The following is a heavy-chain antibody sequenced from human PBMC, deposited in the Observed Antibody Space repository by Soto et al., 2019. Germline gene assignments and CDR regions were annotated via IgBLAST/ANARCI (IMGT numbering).Heavy chain of an antibody. D-gene: IGHD3-22*01. V-gene: IGHV3-30-3*01. CDR1: GFTFSSYA. Sequence: GSLRLSCAASGFTFSSYAMHWVRQAPGKGLEWVAVISYDGSNKYYADSVKGRFTISRDNSKNTLYLQMNSLRAEDTAVYYCARDWGHWYYDSSGYYNWFDPWGQGTLVTVSS. CDR2: ISYDGSNK. J-gene: IGHJ5*02. CDR3: ARDWGHWYYDSSGYYNWFDP.